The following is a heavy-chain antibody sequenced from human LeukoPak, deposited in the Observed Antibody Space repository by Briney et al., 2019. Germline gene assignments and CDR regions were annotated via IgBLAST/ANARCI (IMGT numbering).Heavy chain of an antibody. D-gene: IGHD3-10*01. CDR3: ARGRVNVLLWLGEFKPDFTY. V-gene: IGHV4-34*01. Sequence: SETLSLTCAVYGGSFSGYYWSWIRQPPGKGLEWIGEINHSGSTNYNPSLKSRVTISVDTSKNQFSLKLSSVTAADTAVYYCARGRVNVLLWLGEFKPDFTYWGQGTLVTVSS. CDR1: GGSFSGYY. CDR2: INHSGST. J-gene: IGHJ4*02.